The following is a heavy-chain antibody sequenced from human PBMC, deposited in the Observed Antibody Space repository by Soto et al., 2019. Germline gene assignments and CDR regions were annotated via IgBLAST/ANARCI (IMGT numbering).Heavy chain of an antibody. Sequence: PGGSLRLSCTASGFTFGDYAMSWFRQAPGKGLEWVGFIRSKAYGGTTEYAASVKGRFTTSRDDSKSIAYLQMNSLKTEDTAVYYCTRDQSGDGPEHHYYYGMDVWGQGTTVTVSS. D-gene: IGHD7-27*01. CDR3: TRDQSGDGPEHHYYYGMDV. V-gene: IGHV3-49*03. J-gene: IGHJ6*02. CDR2: IRSKAYGGTT. CDR1: GFTFGDYA.